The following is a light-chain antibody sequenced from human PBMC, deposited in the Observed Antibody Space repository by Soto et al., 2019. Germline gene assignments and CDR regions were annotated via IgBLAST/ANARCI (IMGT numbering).Light chain of an antibody. V-gene: IGLV2-14*03. CDR2: DVT. Sequence: QSALTQPASVSGSPGQSITISCTGSSSDVGGYDYVSWYQQQPDKAPQLVIFDVTNRPSGVSHRFSASKSGSTASLTISGLQAEDEADYYCSSVTTSGTIVFGGGTKLTVL. J-gene: IGLJ2*01. CDR3: SSVTTSGTIV. CDR1: SSDVGGYDY.